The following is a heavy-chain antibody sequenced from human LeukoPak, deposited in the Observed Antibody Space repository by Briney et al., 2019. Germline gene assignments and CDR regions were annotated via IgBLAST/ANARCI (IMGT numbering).Heavy chain of an antibody. D-gene: IGHD5-18*01. Sequence: SVKVSCKASGGTFSSYAISWVRQAPGQGLEWMGGIIPIFGTANYAQKFQGRVTITTDESTSTAYMELSSLRSEDTAVYYCGYSCVEHPMDYYYYYMDVWGKGTTVTVSS. CDR1: GGTFSSYA. CDR2: IIPIFGTA. V-gene: IGHV1-69*05. CDR3: GYSCVEHPMDYYYYYMDV. J-gene: IGHJ6*03.